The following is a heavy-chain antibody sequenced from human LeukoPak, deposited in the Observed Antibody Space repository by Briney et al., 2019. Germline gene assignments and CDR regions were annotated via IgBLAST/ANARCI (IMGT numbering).Heavy chain of an antibody. Sequence: GGSLRLSCAASGFTFSNYGMSWVRQAPGKGLEWVASINQDGSEKYYVDSVRGRSTISRDNAQNSLYLQMNSLRAEDTAVYYCARALGNSSGYYYQPTDYWGQGTLVTVSS. CDR3: ARALGNSSGYYYQPTDY. CDR2: INQDGSEK. J-gene: IGHJ4*02. V-gene: IGHV3-7*01. CDR1: GFTFSNYG. D-gene: IGHD3-22*01.